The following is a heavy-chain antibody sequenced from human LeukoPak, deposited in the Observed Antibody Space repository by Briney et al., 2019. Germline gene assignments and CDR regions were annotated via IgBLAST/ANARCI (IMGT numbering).Heavy chain of an antibody. J-gene: IGHJ4*02. V-gene: IGHV3-23*01. Sequence: RTGGSLRLSCAASGFTFSNDAMTCVRQAPGKGLEWVSVVSRSGGSTYCADSVKGRFTISRDNSKNTLYLRMNSLRTEDTAVYFCARGQNYFGSGSPYNYYFDYWGQGVLVTVSS. D-gene: IGHD3-10*01. CDR1: GFTFSNDA. CDR2: VSRSGGST. CDR3: ARGQNYFGSGSPYNYYFDY.